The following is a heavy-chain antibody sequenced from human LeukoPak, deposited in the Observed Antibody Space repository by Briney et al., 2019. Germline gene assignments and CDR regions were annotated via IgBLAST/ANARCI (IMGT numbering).Heavy chain of an antibody. V-gene: IGHV1-69*01. D-gene: IGHD6-13*01. CDR2: IIPTFGTA. CDR1: GGTFSSYA. Sequence: SVKVSCKASGGTFSSYAISWVRQAPGQGLEWMGGIIPTFGTANYAQKFQGRVTITADESTSTAYMELSSLRAEDTAVYYCAKFSRVSAAADSDDAFDIWGQGTMVTVSS. J-gene: IGHJ3*02. CDR3: AKFSRVSAAADSDDAFDI.